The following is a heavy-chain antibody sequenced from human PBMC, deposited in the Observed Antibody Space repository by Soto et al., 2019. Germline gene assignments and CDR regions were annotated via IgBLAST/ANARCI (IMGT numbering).Heavy chain of an antibody. D-gene: IGHD3-22*01. J-gene: IGHJ4*02. V-gene: IGHV3-21*01. CDR1: GFTFSSYT. CDR3: ASPPYYYDTSGYSY. Sequence: EVQLVESGGGLVKPGGSLRLSCAASGFTFSSYTMNWVRQAPGKGLEWVSSISSSSSYIYYADSVKGRLTISRDNAKNSLYLQMNSLRAEDTAVYYCASPPYYYDTSGYSYWGQGTLVTVSS. CDR2: ISSSSSYI.